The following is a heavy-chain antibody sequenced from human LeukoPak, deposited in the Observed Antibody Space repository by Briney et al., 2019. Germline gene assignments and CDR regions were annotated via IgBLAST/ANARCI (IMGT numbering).Heavy chain of an antibody. CDR2: INAGNGNT. CDR3: ALHIAVAGTRAFDI. Sequence: ASVKVSCKASGYTFTSYAMHWVRQAPGQRLEWMGWINAGNGNTKYSQKFQGRVTITRDTSASTAYMELSSLRSEDTAVYYCALHIAVAGTRAFDIWGQGTIVTVSS. J-gene: IGHJ3*02. CDR1: GYTFTSYA. V-gene: IGHV1-3*01. D-gene: IGHD6-19*01.